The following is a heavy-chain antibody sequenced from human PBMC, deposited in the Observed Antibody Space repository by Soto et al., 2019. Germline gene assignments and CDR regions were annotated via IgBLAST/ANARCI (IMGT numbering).Heavy chain of an antibody. J-gene: IGHJ4*02. Sequence: PSRTLSLPCAISVDSVSSNTAAWNWIRSSPSRGLEWLGRTYYRSNWRHDYAVSVKSRITVNPDTSKNHFSLQLNSVTPDDTAVYYCARGVAGSGFDLWGQGTLVTVSS. CDR1: VDSVSSNTAA. CDR2: TYYRSNWRH. V-gene: IGHV6-1*01. D-gene: IGHD6-19*01. CDR3: ARGVAGSGFDL.